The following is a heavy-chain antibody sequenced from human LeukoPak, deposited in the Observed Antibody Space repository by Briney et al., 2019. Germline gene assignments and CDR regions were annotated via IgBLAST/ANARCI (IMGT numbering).Heavy chain of an antibody. CDR1: DGSISSYY. J-gene: IGHJ6*02. Sequence: SETLSLTCTVSDGSISSYYWSWIRQPPGKGLEWIGYIYDSGSTNYNPSLKSRVTISVDTSKNQFSLKLSSVTAADTAVYYCARVGGTNYHYYGMDVWGQGTTVTVSS. CDR2: IYDSGST. CDR3: ARVGGTNYHYYGMDV. V-gene: IGHV4-59*01. D-gene: IGHD2-2*01.